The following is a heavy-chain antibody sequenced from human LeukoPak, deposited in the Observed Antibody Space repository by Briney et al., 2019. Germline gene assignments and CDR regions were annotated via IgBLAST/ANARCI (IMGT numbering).Heavy chain of an antibody. D-gene: IGHD3-9*01. J-gene: IGHJ4*02. Sequence: ASVKVSCKASGYTFTSHDINWVRQATGQGLEWMGWMNPNSGNTGQAQKFQGRITMTRNTSISTAYMELSSLRPEDTAVYYCAKYKSGDYFDSGKRYYFDQWGQGTPVTVSS. V-gene: IGHV1-8*01. CDR2: MNPNSGNT. CDR3: AKYKSGDYFDSGKRYYFDQ. CDR1: GYTFTSHD.